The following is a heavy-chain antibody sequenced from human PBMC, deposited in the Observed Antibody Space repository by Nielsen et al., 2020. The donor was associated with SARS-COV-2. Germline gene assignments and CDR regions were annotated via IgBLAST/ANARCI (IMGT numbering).Heavy chain of an antibody. CDR1: GFTFDDFA. J-gene: IGHJ6*02. V-gene: IGHV3-9*01. CDR2: ISWNSGSI. D-gene: IGHD2-2*01. CDR3: SCSSTEGMDV. Sequence: GESLNTPSAASGFTFDDFAMHWDRQAPGKGLEWVSGISWNSGSIGYADSVKGRFTIYRDNDKNSLYLQMNSLRAEDTALYYCSCSSTEGMDVWGQGTTVTVSS.